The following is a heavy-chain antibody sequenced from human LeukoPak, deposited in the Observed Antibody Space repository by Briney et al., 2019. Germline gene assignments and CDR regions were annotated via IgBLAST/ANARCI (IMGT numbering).Heavy chain of an antibody. CDR2: VYYTGSA. CDR3: ARSQNYYGSGDY. D-gene: IGHD3-10*01. Sequence: PSQTLSLTCTVSGGSISSGDYYWSWIRQPPGRPLEWIGYVYYTGSAYYNPSLEGRVTISVDTSKNQFSVRLSSVTAADTAMYYCARSQNYYGSGDYWSQGTLVTVSS. V-gene: IGHV4-61*08. J-gene: IGHJ4*02. CDR1: GGSISSGDYY.